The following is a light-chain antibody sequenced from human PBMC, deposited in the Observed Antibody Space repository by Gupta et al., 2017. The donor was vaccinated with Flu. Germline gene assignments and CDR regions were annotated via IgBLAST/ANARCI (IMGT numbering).Light chain of an antibody. J-gene: IGKJ3*01. Sequence: TPSGSASVGERVTTTCRGSKGISNDLAWYQQKPGKATKLLIYDASRRESGDATRFSGSGFGTDFTLTLSSQQPEDFAGYYCPQENNYPLTFGHGTKVDIK. V-gene: IGKV1D-13*01. CDR1: KGISND. CDR3: PQENNYPLT. CDR2: DAS.